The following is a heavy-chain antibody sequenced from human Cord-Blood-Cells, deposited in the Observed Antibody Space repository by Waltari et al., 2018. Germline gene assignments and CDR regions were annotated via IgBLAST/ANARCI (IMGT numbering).Heavy chain of an antibody. CDR1: GFTFSSYS. V-gene: IGHV3-21*01. CDR2: ISSSSSYI. D-gene: IGHD1-26*01. CDR3: ARGRPWDTTADDAFDI. J-gene: IGHJ3*02. Sequence: EVQLVESGGGLVKPGGSLRISCAASGFTFSSYSMNSVRQAAGKGLEWVSSISSSSSYIYYADSVKGRFTIARDNAKNSLYLQMNSLRAEDTAVYYCARGRPWDTTADDAFDIWGQGTMVTVSS.